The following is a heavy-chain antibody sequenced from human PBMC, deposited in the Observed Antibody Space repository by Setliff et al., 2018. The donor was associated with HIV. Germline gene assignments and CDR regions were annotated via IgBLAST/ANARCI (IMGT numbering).Heavy chain of an antibody. Sequence: SETLSLTCAVFGGSFTDYYWIWIRQPPGKGLEWIGEINHSGSTHYNPSLKSRFIISVDTSKNQFSLKLSSVTAADTAVYYCARSSRTSPYWFDYWGQGIPVTVSS. CDR2: INHSGST. CDR1: GGSFTDYY. D-gene: IGHD6-6*01. J-gene: IGHJ4*02. CDR3: ARSSRTSPYWFDY. V-gene: IGHV4-34*01.